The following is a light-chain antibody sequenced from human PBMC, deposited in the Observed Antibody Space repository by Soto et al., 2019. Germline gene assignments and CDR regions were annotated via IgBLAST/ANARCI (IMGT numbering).Light chain of an antibody. CDR1: QSLLDSKGNNY. J-gene: IGKJ1*01. Sequence: DIVMTQSPLSLPVTPGEPASISCRSSQSLLDSKGNNYLDWYLQKPGQSPQLLIYLGSNRASGVPDRFSGSGSGTDFTLKISRVEAEDVGVYYCMQPLQSWTFGQGTKVDIK. CDR2: LGS. CDR3: MQPLQSWT. V-gene: IGKV2-28*01.